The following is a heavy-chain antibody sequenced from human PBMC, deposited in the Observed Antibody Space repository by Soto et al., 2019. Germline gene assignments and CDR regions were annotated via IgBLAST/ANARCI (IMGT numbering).Heavy chain of an antibody. J-gene: IGHJ6*02. D-gene: IGHD2-2*01. CDR3: ARKRYCSSTSCYSIDYYYYGMDV. CDR2: IIPIFGTA. Sequence: QVQLVQSGAEVKKPGSSVKVSCKASGGTFSSYAISWVRQAPGQGLEWMGGIIPIFGTAHYAQKFQGRVTITADESTSTAYMELSSLRSEDTAVYYCARKRYCSSTSCYSIDYYYYGMDVWGQGTTVTVSS. V-gene: IGHV1-69*01. CDR1: GGTFSSYA.